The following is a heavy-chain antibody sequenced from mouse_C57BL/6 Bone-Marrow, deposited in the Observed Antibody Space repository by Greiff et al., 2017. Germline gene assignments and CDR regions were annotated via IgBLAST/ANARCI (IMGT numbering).Heavy chain of an antibody. V-gene: IGHV1-61*01. CDR3: ASSYCYDRDYFDY. J-gene: IGHJ2*01. D-gene: IGHD2-12*01. CDR1: GYTFTSYW. Sequence: QVQLQQPGAELVRPGSSVKLSCKASGYTFTSYWMDWVKQRPGQGLEWIGNIYPSDSETHYNQKFKDKATLNVDKSSSTAYMQLSSLTSEDSAVYYCASSYCYDRDYFDYWGQGTTLTVSS. CDR2: IYPSDSET.